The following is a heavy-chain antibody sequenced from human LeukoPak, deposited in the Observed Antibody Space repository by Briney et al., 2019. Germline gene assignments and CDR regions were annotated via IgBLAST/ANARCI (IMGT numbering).Heavy chain of an antibody. CDR1: GFTLRNFY. CDR2: INSDQSEA. V-gene: IGHV3-74*01. CDR3: VRVTEN. J-gene: IGHJ4*02. Sequence: GGPLRLPCEPSGFTLRNFYIHGVGQAPGEGLVWVARINSDQSEANYADSVKGRFTISSDNAKNTLYLKMNSVRAEETAVYCCVRVTENWGQGTLVTVSS.